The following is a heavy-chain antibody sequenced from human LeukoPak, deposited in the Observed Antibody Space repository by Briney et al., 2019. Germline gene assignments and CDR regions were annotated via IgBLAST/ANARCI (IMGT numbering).Heavy chain of an antibody. CDR2: IYTSGGT. J-gene: IGHJ4*02. V-gene: IGHV4-4*09. D-gene: IGHD6-6*01. CDR3: ARLTRLSTSPDRYYLDY. CDR1: GDSISSYY. Sequence: SETLSLTCTVSGDSISSYYWSWIRQPPGKGLEWIGYIYTSGGTNYIPSLKGRVTISIDTSKNQFSLKLSSVTAAGSAVYYCARLTRLSTSPDRYYLDYWGQGTLVTVSS.